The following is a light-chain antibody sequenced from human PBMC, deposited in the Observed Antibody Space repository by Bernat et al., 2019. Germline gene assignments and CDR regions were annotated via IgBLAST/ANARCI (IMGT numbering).Light chain of an antibody. Sequence: DIQLTQSPPFLSASVGDRVTITCRASQAIGSYLAWYQQKPGKAPKLLIYGASTLQTGVPSRFSGSGSGTDFTLTISSLQPEDVATYYCQKFTGAPFTFGPGTKVEIK. J-gene: IGKJ3*01. CDR1: QAIGSY. V-gene: IGKV1-9*01. CDR2: GAS. CDR3: QKFTGAPFT.